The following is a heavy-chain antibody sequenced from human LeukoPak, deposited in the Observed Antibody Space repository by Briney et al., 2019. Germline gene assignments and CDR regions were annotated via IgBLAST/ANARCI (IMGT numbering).Heavy chain of an antibody. CDR2: INPNSGGT. Sequence: ASVKVSCKASGYTFTGYYMHWVRQAPGQGLEWMGWINPNSGGTNYAQKFQGWVTMTRDTSISTAYMELSRLRSDDTAVYYCARDWYCSSTSCPLDYWGQGTLVTVSS. CDR1: GYTFTGYY. J-gene: IGHJ4*02. V-gene: IGHV1-2*04. D-gene: IGHD2-2*01. CDR3: ARDWYCSSTSCPLDY.